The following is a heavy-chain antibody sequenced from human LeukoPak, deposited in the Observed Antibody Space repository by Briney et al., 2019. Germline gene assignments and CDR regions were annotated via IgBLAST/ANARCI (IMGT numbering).Heavy chain of an antibody. CDR3: AKANSPYYYDSSGYSTFDY. CDR1: GFTFSSYA. V-gene: IGHV3-23*01. J-gene: IGHJ4*02. D-gene: IGHD3-22*01. CDR2: MSGSGVSP. Sequence: GGSLRLSCAASGFTFSSYAMNWVRQAPGKGLEWVSGMSGSGVSPYYADSVKGRFSMSRDNSKNTLYLQMNSLRAEDTAVYYCAKANSPYYYDSSGYSTFDYWGQGTLVTVSS.